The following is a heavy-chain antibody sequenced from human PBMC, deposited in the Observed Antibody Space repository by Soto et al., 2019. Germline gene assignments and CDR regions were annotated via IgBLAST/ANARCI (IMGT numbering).Heavy chain of an antibody. J-gene: IGHJ6*02. CDR1: GGTFSSYA. D-gene: IGHD5-12*01. CDR3: ARALTNDRDGYNFYYYYGMDV. CDR2: IIPIFGTA. Sequence: SVKVSCKASGGTFSSYAISWVRQAPGQGLEWMGGIIPIFGTANYAQKFQGRVTITADESTSTAYMELSSLRSEDTAVYYCARALTNDRDGYNFYYYYGMDVWGQGATVTVSS. V-gene: IGHV1-69*13.